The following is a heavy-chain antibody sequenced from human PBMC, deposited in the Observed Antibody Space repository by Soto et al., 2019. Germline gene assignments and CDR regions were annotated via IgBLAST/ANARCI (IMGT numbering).Heavy chain of an antibody. J-gene: IGHJ4*02. CDR1: GYTFTSYA. V-gene: IGHV1-3*01. CDR2: INAGNGNT. Sequence: ASVKVSCKASGYTFTSYAMHWVRQAPGQRLEWMGWINAGNGNTKYSQKFQGRVTITRDTSASTAYMELSSLRSEDTAAYYCARDLGYALPDYWGQGTLVTVSS. D-gene: IGHD2-15*01. CDR3: ARDLGYALPDY.